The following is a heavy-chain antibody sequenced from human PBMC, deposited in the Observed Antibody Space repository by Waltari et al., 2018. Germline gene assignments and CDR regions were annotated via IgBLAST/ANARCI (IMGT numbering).Heavy chain of an antibody. J-gene: IGHJ4*02. CDR1: GFPFGSFW. V-gene: IGHV3-7*01. D-gene: IGHD3-10*01. CDR2: IKQDGTEE. CDR3: AKTMAGVTDYFDY. Sequence: EVHLVASGGGLVQPGGSLRLSCAAAGFPFGSFWMSWVRQAPGKGLEWVATIKQDGTEEYYEDSVRGRFTISRDNAKNSLYVQMNSLRVEDTAVYYCAKTMAGVTDYFDYWGQGTLVTVS.